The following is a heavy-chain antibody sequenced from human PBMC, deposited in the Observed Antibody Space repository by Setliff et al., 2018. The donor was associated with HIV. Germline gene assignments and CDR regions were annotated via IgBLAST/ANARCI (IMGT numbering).Heavy chain of an antibody. V-gene: IGHV4-38-2*02. D-gene: IGHD6-19*01. CDR2: IYHSGST. J-gene: IGHJ4*02. CDR3: ARRRSSGWNHYFDY. CDR1: GYSISSGYY. Sequence: SETLSLTCTVSGYSISSGYYWGWIRQPPGKGLEWIGSIYHSGSTYYNPSLKSRVTISVDTSKNQFSLKLSSVTAADTAVYYCARRRSSGWNHYFDYWGQGTLVTVSS.